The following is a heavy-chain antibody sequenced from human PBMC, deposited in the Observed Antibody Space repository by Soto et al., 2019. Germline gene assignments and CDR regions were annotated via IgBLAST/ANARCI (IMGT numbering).Heavy chain of an antibody. Sequence: QVVLLQSGSEVKEPGSSVRVSCQISGSTFNNFAFSWVRQAPGHGPEWMGGIVVISNTVDYSQRFQDRVTITADTYTNTRSMELGSLTFEDTADYYCARAIKRWEVHYYFDYWGQGTLVTVSS. J-gene: IGHJ4*02. V-gene: IGHV1-69*06. CDR2: IVVISNTV. CDR1: GSTFNNFA. CDR3: ARAIKRWEVHYYFDY. D-gene: IGHD1-26*01.